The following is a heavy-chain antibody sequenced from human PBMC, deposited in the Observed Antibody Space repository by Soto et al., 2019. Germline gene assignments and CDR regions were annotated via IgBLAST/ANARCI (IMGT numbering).Heavy chain of an antibody. D-gene: IGHD6-13*01. CDR3: TKGSIPAVGRVFFES. CDR1: GFFFNGFD. Sequence: PGGSLRLSCAASGFFFNGFDMSWVRQAPGMGLEWVSTISANAGNINYAGSVRGRFSISRDSSKNSVGLQMNSLRVEDTAVYFCTKGSIPAVGRVFFESWGQGTLVTVSS. J-gene: IGHJ4*02. V-gene: IGHV3-23*01. CDR2: ISANAGNI.